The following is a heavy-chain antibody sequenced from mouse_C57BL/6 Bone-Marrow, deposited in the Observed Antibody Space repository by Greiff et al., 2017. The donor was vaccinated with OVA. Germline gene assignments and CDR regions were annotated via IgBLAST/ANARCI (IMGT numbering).Heavy chain of an antibody. Sequence: DVHLVESGGDLVKPGGSLKLSCAASGFTFSSYGMSWVRQTPDKRLEWVATISSGGSYTYYPDSVKGRFTISRDNAKNTLYLQMSSLKSEDTAMYYCARPDYYDYDGTAWFAYWGQGTLVTVSA. CDR2: ISSGGSYT. J-gene: IGHJ3*01. V-gene: IGHV5-6*01. CDR3: ARPDYYDYDGTAWFAY. CDR1: GFTFSSYG. D-gene: IGHD2-4*01.